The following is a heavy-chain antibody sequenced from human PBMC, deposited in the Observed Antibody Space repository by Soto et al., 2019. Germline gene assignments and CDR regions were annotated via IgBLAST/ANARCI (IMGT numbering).Heavy chain of an antibody. J-gene: IGHJ4*02. Sequence: GGSLRLSCAASGLTFTHYWLHWVRQVPGKGLEWVSRVDIVGSGTSYADSVKGRFTISRDNSQNTLYLQMNSLRAEDTAVYYCGSVFDYWGQGILVTVSS. CDR3: GSVFDY. CDR2: VDIVGSGT. CDR1: GLTFTHYW. V-gene: IGHV3-74*01.